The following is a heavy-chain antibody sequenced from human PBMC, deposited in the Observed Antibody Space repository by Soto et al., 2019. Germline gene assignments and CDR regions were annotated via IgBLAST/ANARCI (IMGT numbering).Heavy chain of an antibody. J-gene: IGHJ4*02. CDR1: GVSITSYY. Sequence: QVQLQESGPGLVKPSETLSLTCTVSGVSITSYYWSWIRQPPGKGLEWIGYIYYSGSSNYNPSLMSRVTISVDTSKNLFSLNLSSVTAADTAVYYCARDPPLPYRNWGQGTLVTVSS. D-gene: IGHD2-15*01. V-gene: IGHV4-59*01. CDR3: ARDPPLPYRN. CDR2: IYYSGSS.